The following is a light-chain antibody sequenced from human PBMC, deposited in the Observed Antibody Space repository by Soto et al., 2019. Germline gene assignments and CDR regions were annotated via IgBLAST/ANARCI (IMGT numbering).Light chain of an antibody. CDR1: QSISSW. CDR2: EAS. V-gene: IGKV1-39*01. J-gene: IGKJ1*01. Sequence: DIRRTQSPATLSASLGDRFTIAGGASQSISSWLAWYQQKPGKAPKLLIYEASSLESGVPSRFSGSGSGTDFTLTISSLQPEDFATYYCQQSYSTPWTFGQGTKVAIK. CDR3: QQSYSTPWT.